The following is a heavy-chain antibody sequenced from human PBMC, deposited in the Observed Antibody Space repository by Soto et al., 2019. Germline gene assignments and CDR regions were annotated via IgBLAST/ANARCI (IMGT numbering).Heavy chain of an antibody. J-gene: IGHJ5*02. CDR1: GCSFSDQW. Sequence: EASLKISGNGSGCSFSDQWIGWVRHTPYKGLEWIGFVFLGDSDARYSPAFQGQVTMSADRSSTYLQWSSLKASDTGIYYCARRRGRCSDGVCYSWWFDPWGQGTQVTVSS. D-gene: IGHD2-8*01. V-gene: IGHV5-51*01. CDR2: VFLGDSDA. CDR3: ARRRGRCSDGVCYSWWFDP.